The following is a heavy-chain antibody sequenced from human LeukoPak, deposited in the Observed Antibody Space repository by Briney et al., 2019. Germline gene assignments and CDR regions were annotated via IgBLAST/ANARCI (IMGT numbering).Heavy chain of an antibody. D-gene: IGHD1-26*01. CDR2: IYSGGST. CDR3: ARVPHNRGSYYWFDP. Sequence: GGSLRLSCAASGFTVSSNYMSWVRQAPGKGLEWVSVIYSGGSTYYADSVKGRFTISRDNSKNTLYLQMNSLRAEDTAVYYCARVPHNRGSYYWFDPWGQGTLVTVSS. V-gene: IGHV3-66*02. J-gene: IGHJ5*02. CDR1: GFTVSSNY.